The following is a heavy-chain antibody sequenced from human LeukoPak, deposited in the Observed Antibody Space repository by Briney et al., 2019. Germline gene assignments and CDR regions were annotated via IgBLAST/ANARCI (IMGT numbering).Heavy chain of an antibody. CDR3: ARDYYGDHSD. Sequence: GGSLRLSCAASGFIFSSNWMSWVRQAPGKGLEWVANIKEDGSDKYYVDSVKGRFTISRDNTKNSLFLQMSSLRAEDTAIYYCARDYYGDHSDCGQGTQVTVSS. V-gene: IGHV3-7*01. D-gene: IGHD4-17*01. J-gene: IGHJ4*02. CDR1: GFIFSSNW. CDR2: IKEDGSDK.